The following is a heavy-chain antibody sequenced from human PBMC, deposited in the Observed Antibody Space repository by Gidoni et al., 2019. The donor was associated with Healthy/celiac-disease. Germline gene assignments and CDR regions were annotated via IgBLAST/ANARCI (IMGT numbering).Heavy chain of an antibody. V-gene: IGHV1-69*01. D-gene: IGHD3-10*01. J-gene: IGHJ6*02. CDR3: ASPRQARGVIMAPDYYYYGMDV. Sequence: QVQLVQSGAEVKKPGSSVKVSCKASGGTFSSYAISWVRQAPGQGIEWMGGIIPIFGTANYAQKFQGRVTITADESTSTAYMELSSLRSEDTAVYYCASPRQARGVIMAPDYYYYGMDVWGQGTTVTVSS. CDR2: IIPIFGTA. CDR1: GGTFSSYA.